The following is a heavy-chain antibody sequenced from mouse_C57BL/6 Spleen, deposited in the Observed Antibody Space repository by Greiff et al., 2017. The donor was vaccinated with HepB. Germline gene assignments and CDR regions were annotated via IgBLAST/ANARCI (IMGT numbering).Heavy chain of an antibody. CDR2: INPNNGGT. V-gene: IGHV1-22*01. J-gene: IGHJ3*01. Sequence: VQLQQSGPELVKPGASVKMSCKASGYTFTDYNMHWVKQSHGKSLEWIGYINPNNGGTSYNQKFKGKATLTVNKSSSTAYMELRSLTSEDSAVYYCAPYYGSSSLAWFAYWGQGTLVTVSA. D-gene: IGHD1-1*01. CDR1: GYTFTDYN. CDR3: APYYGSSSLAWFAY.